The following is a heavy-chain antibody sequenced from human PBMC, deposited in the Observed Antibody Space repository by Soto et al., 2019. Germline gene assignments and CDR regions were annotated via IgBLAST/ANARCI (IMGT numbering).Heavy chain of an antibody. J-gene: IGHJ1*01. V-gene: IGHV3-23*01. D-gene: IGHD3-16*01. CDR1: GFTFNNYA. CDR3: PKEGPYINSWSTAGYFQH. CDR2: VSGSGGST. Sequence: EVKLLESGGGLVQPGGSLRLSCEASGFTFNNYAMNWVRQAPGKGLEWISHVSGSGGSTDYADSVKGRFTISKDSSKNTLYLQMNSLRAEDTALYYCPKEGPYINSWSTAGYFQHWGQGTQVIVSS.